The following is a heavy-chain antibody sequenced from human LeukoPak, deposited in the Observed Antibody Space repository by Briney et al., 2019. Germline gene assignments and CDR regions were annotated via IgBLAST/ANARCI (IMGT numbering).Heavy chain of an antibody. D-gene: IGHD1-20*01. CDR2: INSDGSGT. J-gene: IGHJ4*02. V-gene: IGHV3-74*01. CDR1: GITFSSYW. CDR3: ARDLLTGFDY. Sequence: GGSLRLSCAASGITFSSYWMHWVRQTPQKGLVWVSRINSDGSGTSHADSVKGRFTISRDNAKNTLYLQMNSLGAEDTAVYYCARDLLTGFDYWGQGTLVTVSS.